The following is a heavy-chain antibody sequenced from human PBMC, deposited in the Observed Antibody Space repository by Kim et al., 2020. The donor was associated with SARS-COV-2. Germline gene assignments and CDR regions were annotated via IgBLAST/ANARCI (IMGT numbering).Heavy chain of an antibody. CDR1: GFTFSSYA. J-gene: IGHJ4*02. Sequence: GGSLRLSCAASGFTFSSYAMRWVRQAPGKGLEWVSAISGSGTSKYYADSVKGRFTLSRDNSKNTLYLQMNSLRGEDTALYYCARQQRRGIVPPDYWGQGTLVTVSS. CDR2: ISGSGTSK. D-gene: IGHD2-2*01. CDR3: ARQQRRGIVPPDY. V-gene: IGHV3-23*01.